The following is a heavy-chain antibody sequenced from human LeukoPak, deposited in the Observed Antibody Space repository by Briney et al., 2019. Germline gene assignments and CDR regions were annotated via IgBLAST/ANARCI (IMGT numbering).Heavy chain of an antibody. V-gene: IGHV3-21*01. CDR3: ARNYYGSGSYWTFDI. Sequence: GGSLRLSCAASGFTFSSYSMNWVRQAPGKGLEWVSSIRSSSSYIYYADSVKGRFTISRDNAKNSLYLQMNSLRAEDTAVYYCARNYYGSGSYWTFDIWGQGTMVTVSS. J-gene: IGHJ3*02. CDR2: IRSSSSYI. CDR1: GFTFSSYS. D-gene: IGHD3-10*01.